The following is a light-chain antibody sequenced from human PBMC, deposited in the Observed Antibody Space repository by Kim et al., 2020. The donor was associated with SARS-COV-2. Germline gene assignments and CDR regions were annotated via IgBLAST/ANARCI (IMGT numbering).Light chain of an antibody. CDR2: DAS. CDR3: QHYEKYPLT. CDR1: QSISSW. Sequence: AAVGARATITCRASQSISSWLAWYQQRPGKVPNLLIYDASSLESGVPSRFSGSGSGTEFTLTISSLQPDDFATYYCQHYEKYPLTFGGGTKVDIK. V-gene: IGKV1-5*01. J-gene: IGKJ4*01.